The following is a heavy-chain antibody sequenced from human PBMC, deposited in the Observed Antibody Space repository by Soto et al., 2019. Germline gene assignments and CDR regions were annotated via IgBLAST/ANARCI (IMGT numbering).Heavy chain of an antibody. D-gene: IGHD2-15*01. CDR3: ARMRFDCSGGSCYAHDY. CDR1: GFSLSTSGMC. CDR2: IDWDDDK. Sequence: SGPTLVNPTQTLTLTCTFSGFSLSTSGMCVSWIRQPPGKALEWLARIDWDDDKYYSTSLKTRLTISKDTSKNQVVLTMTNMDPVDTATYYCARMRFDCSGGSCYAHDYWGQGTLVTSPQ. J-gene: IGHJ4*02. V-gene: IGHV2-70*11.